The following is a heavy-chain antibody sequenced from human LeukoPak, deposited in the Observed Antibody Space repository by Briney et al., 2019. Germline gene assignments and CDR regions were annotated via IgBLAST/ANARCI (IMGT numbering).Heavy chain of an antibody. V-gene: IGHV1-18*01. CDR1: GYTFTSYG. J-gene: IGHJ6*02. CDR2: ISAYNDNT. Sequence: ASVKVSCKASGYTFTSYGISWVRQAPGQGLEWMGWISAYNDNTNYAQKLQGRVTMTTDTSTSTAYMELRSLRSEDTAVYYCARGSSPTRVYYYYGMDVWGQGTTVTVSS. CDR3: ARGSSPTRVYYYYGMDV. D-gene: IGHD6-6*01.